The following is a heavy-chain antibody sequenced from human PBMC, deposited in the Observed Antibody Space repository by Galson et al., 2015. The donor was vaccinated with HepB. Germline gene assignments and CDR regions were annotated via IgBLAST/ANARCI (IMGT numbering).Heavy chain of an antibody. CDR3: ARGPVWVSSTSPNPTPDYGMDV. J-gene: IGHJ6*02. CDR1: GYTFTSYG. Sequence: SVKVSCKASGYTFTSYGISWVRQAPGQGLEWMGWISAYNGNTNYAQKLQGRVTMTTDTSTSTAYMELRSLRSDDTAVYYCARGPVWVSSTSPNPTPDYGMDVWGQGTTVTVSS. CDR2: ISAYNGNT. V-gene: IGHV1-18*01. D-gene: IGHD2-2*01.